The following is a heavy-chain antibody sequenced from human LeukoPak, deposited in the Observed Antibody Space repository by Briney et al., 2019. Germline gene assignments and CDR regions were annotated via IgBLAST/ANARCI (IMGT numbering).Heavy chain of an antibody. CDR2: IWYDGSNK. CDR1: GFTFSSYG. J-gene: IGHJ4*02. D-gene: IGHD2-2*01. CDR3: AKDWLGYCSSTSCYPFDY. V-gene: IGHV3-33*06. Sequence: PGRSLRLSCAASGFTFSSYGMHWVCQAPGKGLEWVAVIWYDGSNKYYADSVKGRFTISRDNSKNTLYLQMNSLRAEDTAVYYCAKDWLGYCSSTSCYPFDYWGQGTLVTVSS.